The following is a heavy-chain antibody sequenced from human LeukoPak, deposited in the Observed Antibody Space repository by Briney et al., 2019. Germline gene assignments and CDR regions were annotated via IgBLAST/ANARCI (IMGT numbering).Heavy chain of an antibody. D-gene: IGHD6-13*01. CDR2: IYYSGTT. Sequence: SETLSLTCTVSGDSISSSGYYWGWIRQPPGKGLEWIGSIYYSGTTYYNPSLKSRVTISVDTSKNQYSLKLTAVTAADTAVYYCARMWKGSSSWFYTSGHDAFDIWGQGTLVTVSS. CDR1: GDSISSSGYY. V-gene: IGHV4-39*01. J-gene: IGHJ3*02. CDR3: ARMWKGSSSWFYTSGHDAFDI.